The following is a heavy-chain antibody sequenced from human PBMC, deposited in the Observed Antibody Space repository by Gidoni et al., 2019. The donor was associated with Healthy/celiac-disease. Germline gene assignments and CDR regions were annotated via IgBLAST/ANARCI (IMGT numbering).Heavy chain of an antibody. V-gene: IGHV3-33*01. J-gene: IGHJ4*02. CDR1: GFTFSSYG. D-gene: IGHD3-3*01. CDR3: ARGVDFWSGYSKYYFDY. CDR2: IWYDGSNK. Sequence: QVQLVESGGGVVQPGRSLRLSCAASGFTFSSYGMSWVRQAPGKGLGWVAVIWYDGSNKYYADSVKGRFTISRDNSKNTLYLQMNSLRAEDTAVYYCARGVDFWSGYSKYYFDYWGQGTLVTVSS.